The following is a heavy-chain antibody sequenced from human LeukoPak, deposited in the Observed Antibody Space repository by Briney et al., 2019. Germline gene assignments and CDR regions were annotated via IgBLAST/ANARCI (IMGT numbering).Heavy chain of an antibody. CDR1: GFTFSSYA. V-gene: IGHV3-23*01. Sequence: GGSLRLSCAASGFTFSSYAMSWVRQAPGKGLEWVSAISGSGGSAYYADSVKGRFTISRDNSKNTLYLQMNSLRAEDTAVYYCATGGSHMANYYYYYMDVWGKGTTVTVSS. CDR2: ISGSGGSA. CDR3: ATGGSHMANYYYYYMDV. D-gene: IGHD1-26*01. J-gene: IGHJ6*03.